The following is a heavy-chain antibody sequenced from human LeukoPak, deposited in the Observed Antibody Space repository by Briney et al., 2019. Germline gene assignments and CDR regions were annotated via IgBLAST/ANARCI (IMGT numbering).Heavy chain of an antibody. CDR1: GDSISPYY. D-gene: IGHD3-3*02. J-gene: IGHJ4*02. CDR2: VFRTGHT. Sequence: SETLSLTCNVSGDSISPYYWSWIRQPPGKGLEWVGYVFRTGHTNYNPSLRSRVTTSLDTSKNQFSLKLSSVTAADTAVYYCARHIFGHLFDTWGQGTLVTVSS. V-gene: IGHV4-59*01. CDR3: ARHIFGHLFDT.